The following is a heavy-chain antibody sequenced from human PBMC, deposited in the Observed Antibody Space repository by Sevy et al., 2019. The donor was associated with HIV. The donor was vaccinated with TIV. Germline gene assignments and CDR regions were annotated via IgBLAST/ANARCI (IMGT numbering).Heavy chain of an antibody. Sequence: GGSLRLSCTASGFTFRYYDMNWVRQAPGKGLEWVSSISSAGSYIKYGDSVKGRFTFSIYNAKNSLYLQMNSLRAEDTAVYFCARNLDYYVTSAFYSWGQGTPVTVSS. J-gene: IGHJ5*01. CDR3: ARNLDYYVTSAFYS. D-gene: IGHD3-10*02. CDR2: ISSAGSYI. CDR1: GFTFRYYD. V-gene: IGHV3-21*01.